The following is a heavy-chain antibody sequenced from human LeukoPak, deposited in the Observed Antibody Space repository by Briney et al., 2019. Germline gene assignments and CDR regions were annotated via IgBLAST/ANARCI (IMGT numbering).Heavy chain of an antibody. CDR3: ARSIAAAGTFSNYYYYYMDV. Sequence: KSSETLSLTCTVSGGSISSYYWSWIRQPPGKGLEWIGYIYYSGSTNYNPSLKSRVTISVDTSKNQFSLKLTSVTAADTAVYYCARSIAAAGTFSNYYYYYMDVWGKGTTVTVSS. CDR1: GGSISSYY. V-gene: IGHV4-59*01. CDR2: IYYSGST. J-gene: IGHJ6*03. D-gene: IGHD6-13*01.